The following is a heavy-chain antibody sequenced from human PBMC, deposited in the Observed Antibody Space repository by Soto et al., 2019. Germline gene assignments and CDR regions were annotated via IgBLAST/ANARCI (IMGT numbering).Heavy chain of an antibody. D-gene: IGHD4-17*01. CDR1: GFTLSSYA. Sequence: GGSLRLSCAASGFTLSSYAMSWVRQAPGKGLEWVSAISGSGGSTYYADSVKGRFTISRDNSKNTLYLQMNSLRAEDTAVYYCAKPGSRDYGDYDFDYWGQGTLVTVSS. CDR2: ISGSGGST. CDR3: AKPGSRDYGDYDFDY. V-gene: IGHV3-23*01. J-gene: IGHJ4*02.